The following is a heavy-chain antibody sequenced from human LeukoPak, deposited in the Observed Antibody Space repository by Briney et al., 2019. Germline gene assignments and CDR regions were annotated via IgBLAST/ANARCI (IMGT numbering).Heavy chain of an antibody. V-gene: IGHV3-21*01. CDR3: ARGYSSSWYYPSVYYYYGMDV. Sequence: GGSLRLSCAASGFTFSSYSMNWVRQAPGKGLEWVSSISSSSSYIYYADSVKGRFTISRDNAKNSLYLQMNSLRAEDTAVYYCARGYSSSWYYPSVYYYYGMDVWGQGTTVTVSS. CDR2: ISSSSSYI. D-gene: IGHD6-13*01. J-gene: IGHJ6*02. CDR1: GFTFSSYS.